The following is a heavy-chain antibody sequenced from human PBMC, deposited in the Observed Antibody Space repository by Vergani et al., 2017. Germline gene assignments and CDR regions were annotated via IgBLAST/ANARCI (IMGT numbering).Heavy chain of an antibody. CDR2: IRSKAYGGTT. CDR1: GFTFGDYA. J-gene: IGHJ4*02. Sequence: EVQLVESGGGLVKPGRSLRLSCTASGFTFGDYAMSWFRQAPGKGLEWVGFIRSKAYGGTTEYAASVKDRFNISRDDSKSIAYLQMNILKTEDTAVYYCTRPVYSSSWYEPDYWGQGTLVTVSS. D-gene: IGHD6-13*01. CDR3: TRPVYSSSWYEPDY. V-gene: IGHV3-49*05.